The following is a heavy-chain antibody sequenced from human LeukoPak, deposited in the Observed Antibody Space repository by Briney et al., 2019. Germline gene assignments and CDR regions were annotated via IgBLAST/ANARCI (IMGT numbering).Heavy chain of an antibody. J-gene: IGHJ4*02. Sequence: GGSLRLSCAAPGFTSSSYWMHWVRQAPGKGPVWVSRMNTDGSITTYADSVKGRFTVSRDNAKSTLYLQMNSLRAEDTAVYYCASGSSARWYFDYWGQGTLVTVSS. CDR3: ASGSSARWYFDY. D-gene: IGHD5-18*01. CDR1: GFTSSSYW. V-gene: IGHV3-74*01. CDR2: MNTDGSIT.